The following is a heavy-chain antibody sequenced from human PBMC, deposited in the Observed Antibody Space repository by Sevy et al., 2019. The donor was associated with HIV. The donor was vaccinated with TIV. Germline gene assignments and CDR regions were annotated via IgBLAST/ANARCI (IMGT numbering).Heavy chain of an antibody. J-gene: IGHJ4*02. CDR3: TRDLYGSGWFYFDY. Sequence: GGSLRLSCTASGFTFGDYAMSWFRQAPGKGLEWVGFIKTKTYSGTTEYAASVKGRFIISRDDSKNIAYLQMNSLKTEDIAVYYCTRDLYGSGWFYFDYWGQGTLVTVSS. V-gene: IGHV3-49*03. D-gene: IGHD6-19*01. CDR2: IKTKTYSGTT. CDR1: GFTFGDYA.